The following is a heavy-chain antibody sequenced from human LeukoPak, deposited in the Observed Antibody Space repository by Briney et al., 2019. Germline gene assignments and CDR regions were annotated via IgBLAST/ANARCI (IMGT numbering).Heavy chain of an antibody. D-gene: IGHD3-22*01. CDR3: ARGNYYYDSSGYQDY. Sequence: SETLSLTCTVSGGSISSYYWSWIRQPAGKGLEWIGRIYTSGSTNYNPSLKSRVAMSVDTSKNQFSLKLSSVTAADTAVYYCARGNYYYDSSGYQDYWGQGTLVTVSS. V-gene: IGHV4-4*07. CDR2: IYTSGST. J-gene: IGHJ4*02. CDR1: GGSISSYY.